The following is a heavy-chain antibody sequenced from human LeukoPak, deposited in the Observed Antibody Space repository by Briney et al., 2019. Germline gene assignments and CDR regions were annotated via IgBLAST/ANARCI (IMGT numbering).Heavy chain of an antibody. Sequence: ASVKVSCKASGYTFTSYYMHWVRQAPGQGLEWMGIINPSGGSTSYAQKFQGRVTMTRDTSTSTVYMELSSLRSEDTAVYYCARHSRYCSGGSCSTFDYWGQGTLVTVSS. D-gene: IGHD2-15*01. CDR1: GYTFTSYY. CDR3: ARHSRYCSGGSCSTFDY. V-gene: IGHV1-46*01. CDR2: INPSGGST. J-gene: IGHJ4*02.